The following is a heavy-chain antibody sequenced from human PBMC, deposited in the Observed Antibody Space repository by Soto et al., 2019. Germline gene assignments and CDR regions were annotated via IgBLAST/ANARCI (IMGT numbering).Heavy chain of an antibody. Sequence: SETLSLTCAVSGYSISSGYDWGWIRQPPGKGLEWIGSIYHSGSTYYNPSLKSRVTISVDTSKNQFSLKLRSEDTAVYYCARNDRSGYDSLDYYYYGMDVWGQGTTVTVSS. V-gene: IGHV4-38-2*01. CDR1: GYSISSGYD. CDR2: IYHSGST. D-gene: IGHD5-12*01. J-gene: IGHJ6*02. CDR3: ARNDRSGYDSLDYYYYGMDV.